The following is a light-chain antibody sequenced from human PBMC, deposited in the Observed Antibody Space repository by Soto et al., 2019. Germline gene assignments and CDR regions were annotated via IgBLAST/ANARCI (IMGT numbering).Light chain of an antibody. V-gene: IGKV3-15*01. J-gene: IGKJ1*01. CDR3: QQYNNWPRT. Sequence: EIVMTQSPATLFVSPGERATLSCRASQSVSSKLAWYQQKPGQAPRLLIYGASTRATGIPARFSGSGSGTEFTLTISSLPSEDFAVYYCQQYNNWPRTFGQGTKV. CDR2: GAS. CDR1: QSVSSK.